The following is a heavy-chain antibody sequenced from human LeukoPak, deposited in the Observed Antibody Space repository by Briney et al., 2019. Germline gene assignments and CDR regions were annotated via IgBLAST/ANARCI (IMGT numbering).Heavy chain of an antibody. V-gene: IGHV3-23*01. D-gene: IGHD3-22*01. Sequence: GGSLRLSCAASGFTFSSYAMSWVRQAPGKGLEWVSAISGSGGSTYYADSVKGRFTISRDNSKNTLYLQMNSLRAEDTAVYYCARRRTYYYDSSGYYYYFDYWGLGTLVTVSS. CDR3: ARRRTYYYDSSGYYYYFDY. CDR2: ISGSGGST. CDR1: GFTFSSYA. J-gene: IGHJ4*02.